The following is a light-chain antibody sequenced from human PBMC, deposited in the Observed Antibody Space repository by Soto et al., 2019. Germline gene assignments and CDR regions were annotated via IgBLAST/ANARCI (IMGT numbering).Light chain of an antibody. CDR2: EVN. Sequence: QPALTQPPSASGSPGQSVTISCTGTSSDVGGYNYVSWFQQHPGKAPKLIIHEVNQRPSGVPDRFSGSKSGNTASLTVSGLQAEDEGTYYCSSYGGYNNVVFGTGTKVT. CDR3: SSYGGYNNVV. J-gene: IGLJ1*01. V-gene: IGLV2-8*01. CDR1: SSDVGGYNY.